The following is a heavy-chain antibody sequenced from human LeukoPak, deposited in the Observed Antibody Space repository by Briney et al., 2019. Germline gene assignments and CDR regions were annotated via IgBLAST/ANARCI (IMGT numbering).Heavy chain of an antibody. CDR2: ISWNSGSI. CDR3: AKDLLIEYDSSGFDY. Sequence: GRSLRLSCAASGFTFDDYAMHWVRQAPGKGLEWVSGISWNSGSIGYADFVKGRFTISRDNAKNSLYLQMNSLRAEDTALYYCAKDLLIEYDSSGFDYWGQGTLVTVSS. J-gene: IGHJ4*02. V-gene: IGHV3-9*01. D-gene: IGHD3-22*01. CDR1: GFTFDDYA.